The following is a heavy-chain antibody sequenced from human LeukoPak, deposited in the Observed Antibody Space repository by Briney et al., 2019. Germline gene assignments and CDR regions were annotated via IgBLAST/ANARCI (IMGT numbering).Heavy chain of an antibody. CDR3: ARHVFPSSGWYYIDY. J-gene: IGHJ4*02. Sequence: PSETLSLTCTVSGGSISSSSYYWGWIRQPPGKGLEWIGSIYYSGSTYYNPSLKSRVTISVDTSKNQFSLKLSSVTAADTAEYYCARHVFPSSGWYYIDYWGQGTLVTVSS. CDR2: IYYSGST. V-gene: IGHV4-39*01. D-gene: IGHD6-19*01. CDR1: GGSISSSSYY.